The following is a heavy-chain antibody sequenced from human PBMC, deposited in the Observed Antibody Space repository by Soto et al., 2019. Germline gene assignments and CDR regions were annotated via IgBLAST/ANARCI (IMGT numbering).Heavy chain of an antibody. V-gene: IGHV3-49*03. CDR1: GFRFDEYA. CDR3: ARRAPVTPFDY. CDR2: IRSQKFGATP. J-gene: IGHJ4*02. D-gene: IGHD4-17*01. Sequence: PGGSLRLSCIGSGFRFDEYAMSWFRQAPGKGPEWVGVIRSQKFGATPEYAASVKGRFSISRDDGNRIVYLHMNSLKTEDSAVYYCARRAPVTPFDYWGQGTLVTVSS.